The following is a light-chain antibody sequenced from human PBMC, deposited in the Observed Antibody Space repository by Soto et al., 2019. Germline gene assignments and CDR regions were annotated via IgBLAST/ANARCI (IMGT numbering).Light chain of an antibody. CDR2: GAS. Sequence: EIVLTQSPGTLSLSPGEKATLSCRASQSVSSSYLAWYQQKPGQAPRLLIYGASNRATGIPDRFSGSGSGTDFTLTISRLEPEDFAVYYCQQYGRSGTFGQGTNVDIK. V-gene: IGKV3-20*01. J-gene: IGKJ1*01. CDR3: QQYGRSGT. CDR1: QSVSSSY.